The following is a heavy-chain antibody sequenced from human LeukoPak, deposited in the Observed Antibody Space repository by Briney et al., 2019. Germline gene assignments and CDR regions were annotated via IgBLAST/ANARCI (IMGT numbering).Heavy chain of an antibody. Sequence: SETLSLTCAVYGGSFSGYYWSWIRQPPGKGLEWIGEINHSGSTNYNPSLKSRVTISVDTSKNQFSLKLSSVTAADTAVYYCARGHRGLLFDYYYYYYGMDVWGQGTTVTVSS. D-gene: IGHD2-2*01. CDR1: GGSFSGYY. CDR3: ARGHRGLLFDYYYYYYGMDV. CDR2: INHSGST. V-gene: IGHV4-34*01. J-gene: IGHJ6*02.